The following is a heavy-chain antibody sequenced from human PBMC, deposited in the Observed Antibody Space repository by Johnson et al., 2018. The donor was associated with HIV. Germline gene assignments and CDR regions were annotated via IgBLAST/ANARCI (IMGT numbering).Heavy chain of an antibody. CDR1: GFTFSKAW. V-gene: IGHV3-15*01. CDR2: IKSKTDGGTT. CDR3: TTYSIIHAFDI. Sequence: VQLVESGGGLVQPGGSLRLSCATSGFTFSKAWMNWVRQAPGKGLEWVGRIKSKTDGGTTDYAAPVKDRFSISRDDSKNTLYLQMNSLKTEDTAVYYCTTYSIIHAFDIWGQGTMVTVSS. J-gene: IGHJ3*02. D-gene: IGHD6-13*01.